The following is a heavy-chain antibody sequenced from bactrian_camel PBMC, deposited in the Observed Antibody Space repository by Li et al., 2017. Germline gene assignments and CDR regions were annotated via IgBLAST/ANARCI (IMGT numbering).Heavy chain of an antibody. J-gene: IGHJ4*01. D-gene: IGHD2*01. Sequence: HVQLVESGGGSVQAGGSLRLSCAASGTAYSSRSMGWYRQAPGKERELVSTINSDGSTYYADSVKGRFTISRDNAKNTLYLQLNSLKTEDTAMYYCAKRSPSNTVADYSGGYYPPAYLGQGTQVTVS. CDR3: AKRSPSNTVADYSGGYYPPAY. CDR2: INSDGST. V-gene: IGHV3S55*01. CDR1: GTAYSSRS.